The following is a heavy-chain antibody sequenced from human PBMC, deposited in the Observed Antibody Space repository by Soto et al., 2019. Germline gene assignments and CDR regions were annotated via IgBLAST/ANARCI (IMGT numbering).Heavy chain of an antibody. CDR3: AHRPSPWSSWYDWFGP. CDR1: GFSLSTRGVG. J-gene: IGHJ5*02. CDR2: IYWDDDK. D-gene: IGHD6-13*01. V-gene: IGHV2-5*02. Sequence: SGPTLVNPTQTLTLTCTFSGFSLSTRGVGVGWIRQPPGKALEWLALIYWDDDKRYSPSLKSRLTITKDTSKNQVVLAMTNMDPADTATYYCAHRPSPWSSWYDWFGPWGQGTLVTVSS.